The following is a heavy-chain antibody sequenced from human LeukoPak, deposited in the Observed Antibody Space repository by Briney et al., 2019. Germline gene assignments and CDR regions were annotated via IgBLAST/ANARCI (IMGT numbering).Heavy chain of an antibody. J-gene: IGHJ5*02. CDR3: ARTSGWHQHWFDP. D-gene: IGHD6-19*01. CDR2: INHSGST. Sequence: KSSETLSLTCAVYGGSFSGYYWSWIRQPPGKGLEWIGEINHSGSTNYNPSLKSRVTISVDTSKNQFSLKLSSVTAADTAVYYCARTSGWHQHWFDPWGQGTLVTVSS. CDR1: GGSFSGYY. V-gene: IGHV4-34*01.